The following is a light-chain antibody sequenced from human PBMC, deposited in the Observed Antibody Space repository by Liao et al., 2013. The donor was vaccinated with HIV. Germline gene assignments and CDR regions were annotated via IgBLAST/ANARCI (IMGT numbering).Light chain of an antibody. V-gene: IGLV3-25*03. J-gene: IGLJ1*01. CDR1: ALPKQS. Sequence: SYELTQPSSVSVSPGQTARITCSGDALPKQSVSWYQRKSGQAPVLVMYKDIERPSGIPVRFSGSRSGTKVTLTISGVQAEDESDYFCQSADSSGTYVFGTGTKVTVL. CDR3: QSADSSGTYV. CDR2: KDI.